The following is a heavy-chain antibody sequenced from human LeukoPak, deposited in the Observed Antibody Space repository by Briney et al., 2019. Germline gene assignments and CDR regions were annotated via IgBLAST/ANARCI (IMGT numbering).Heavy chain of an antibody. D-gene: IGHD5-18*01. CDR3: APRGDIEHSYVYGKWFDP. Sequence: SETLSLTCAVYAGSFSAYYWTWIRQPPGKGLEWIGEINHSGSSNYNSSLRSRVTISVDTSYKQFSLRLSSVTAADTAVYYCAPRGDIEHSYVYGKWFDPWGQGTRVTVSS. V-gene: IGHV4-34*01. CDR2: INHSGSS. J-gene: IGHJ5*02. CDR1: AGSFSAYY.